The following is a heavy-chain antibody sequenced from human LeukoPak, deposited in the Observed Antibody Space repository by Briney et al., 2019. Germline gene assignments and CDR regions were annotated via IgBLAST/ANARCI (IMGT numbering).Heavy chain of an antibody. V-gene: IGHV3-23*01. CDR3: ASIPPGIAAAGNWFDP. CDR1: GFTFSSYA. CDR2: ISGSGGST. D-gene: IGHD6-13*01. Sequence: PGGSLRLSCAASGFTFSSYAMSWVRQAPGKGLEWVSAISGSGGSTHYADSVKGRFTISRDNSKNTLYLQMNSLRAEDTAVYYCASIPPGIAAAGNWFDPWGQGTPVTVSS. J-gene: IGHJ5*02.